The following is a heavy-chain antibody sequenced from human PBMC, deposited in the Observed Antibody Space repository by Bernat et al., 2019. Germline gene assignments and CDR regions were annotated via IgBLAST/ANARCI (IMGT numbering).Heavy chain of an antibody. CDR3: VKDTDY. Sequence: EVQLVESGGGLVQPGGSLTLSCAASGFTFRSSWMRWIRQAPGKGLEWVANIKQDGTEIYYVDAVKGRVTISRDNAKNSLYLQMNSLRAEDTAVYYCVKDTDYWGQGTLVTVSS. V-gene: IGHV3-7*03. CDR2: IKQDGTEI. CDR1: GFTFRSSW. J-gene: IGHJ4*02.